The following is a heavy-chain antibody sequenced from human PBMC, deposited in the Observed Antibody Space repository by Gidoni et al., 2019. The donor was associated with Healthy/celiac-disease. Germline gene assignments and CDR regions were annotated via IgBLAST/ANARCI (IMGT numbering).Heavy chain of an antibody. CDR2: IYYSGST. V-gene: IGHV4-39*07. Sequence: QLQLQESGPGLVKPSETLSLTCTVSGGSISSSSYYWGWIRQPPGKGLEWIGSIYYSGSTYYNPSLKSRVTISVDTSKNQFALKLSSVTAADTAVYYCAREGAEMATIRYWGQGTLVTVSS. J-gene: IGHJ4*02. D-gene: IGHD5-12*01. CDR3: AREGAEMATIRY. CDR1: GGSISSSSYY.